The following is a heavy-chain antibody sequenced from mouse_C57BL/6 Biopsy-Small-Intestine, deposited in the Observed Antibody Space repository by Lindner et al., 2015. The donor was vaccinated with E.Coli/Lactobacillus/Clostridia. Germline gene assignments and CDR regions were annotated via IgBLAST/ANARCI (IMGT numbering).Heavy chain of an antibody. V-gene: IGHV14-1*01. Sequence: VQLQESGAELVRPGASVKLSCTASGFNIKDYYMHWVKQRPEQGLEWIGRIDPEDGDTEYAPKFQGKATMTADTSSNTAYLQLSSLTSEDTAVYYCTTPYYYGRGRFAYWGQGTLVTVSA. CDR1: GFNIKDYY. CDR2: IDPEDGDT. D-gene: IGHD1-1*01. J-gene: IGHJ3*01. CDR3: TTPYYYGRGRFAY.